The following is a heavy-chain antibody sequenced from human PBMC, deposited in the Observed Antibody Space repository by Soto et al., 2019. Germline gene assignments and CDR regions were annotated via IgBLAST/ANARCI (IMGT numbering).Heavy chain of an antibody. J-gene: IGHJ4*02. CDR1: GYTFTSYY. CDR2: INPSGGST. V-gene: IGHV1-46*01. D-gene: IGHD2-15*01. CDR3: ARGTNCSGGRCYSLDY. Sequence: WASVKVSCKASGYTFTSYYMHWVRQAPGQGLEWMGIINPSGGSTSYAQKFQGRVTMTRDTSTSTVYMELSSLRSEDTAVYYCARGTNCSGGRCYSLDYWGQGNLVTVSS.